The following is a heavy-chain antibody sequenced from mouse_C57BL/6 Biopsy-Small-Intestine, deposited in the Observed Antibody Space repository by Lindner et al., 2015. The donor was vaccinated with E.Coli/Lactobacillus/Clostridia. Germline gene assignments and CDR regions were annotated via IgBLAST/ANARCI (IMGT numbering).Heavy chain of an antibody. CDR2: INPGSGGT. CDR1: GYAFTNYL. D-gene: IGHD4-1*01. V-gene: IGHV1-54*01. CDR3: ASWDYFDY. Sequence: VQLQESGAELVRPGTSVKVSCKASGYAFTNYLIEWVKQRPGQGLEWIGVINPGSGGTNYNEKFKGKATLTADKSSSTAYMQLSSLTSGDSAVYFCASWDYFDYWGQGTTLTVSS. J-gene: IGHJ2*01.